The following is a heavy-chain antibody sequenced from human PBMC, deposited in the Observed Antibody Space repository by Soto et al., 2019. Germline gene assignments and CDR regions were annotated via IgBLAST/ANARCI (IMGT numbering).Heavy chain of an antibody. CDR1: GFTFSNAW. V-gene: IGHV3-15*01. Sequence: EVQLVESGGGLVKPGGSLRLSCAASGFTFSNAWMSWVRQAPGKGLEWVGRIKSKTDGGTTDYAAPVKGRFTISRDDSKNTLYLQMNSLKTEDTAVYYCTSGTLGSYYDYWGQGTLVTVSS. D-gene: IGHD1-26*01. J-gene: IGHJ4*02. CDR2: IKSKTDGGTT. CDR3: TSGTLGSYYDY.